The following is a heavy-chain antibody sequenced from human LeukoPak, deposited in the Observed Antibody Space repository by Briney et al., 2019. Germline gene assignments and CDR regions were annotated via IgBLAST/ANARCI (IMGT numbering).Heavy chain of an antibody. CDR3: ASLGGIAAAGHNWFDH. V-gene: IGHV4-34*01. CDR2: INHSGST. D-gene: IGHD6-13*01. CDR1: GGSFSGYY. Sequence: PSETLSLTCAVYGGSFSGYYWSWIRQPPGKGLEWIGEINHSGSTNYNPSLKSRVTISVDTSKNQFSLKLSSVTAADTAVYYCASLGGIAAAGHNWFDHWGQGTLVTVSS. J-gene: IGHJ5*02.